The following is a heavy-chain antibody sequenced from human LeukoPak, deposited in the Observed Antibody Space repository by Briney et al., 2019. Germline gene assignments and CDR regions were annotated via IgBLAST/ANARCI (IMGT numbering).Heavy chain of an antibody. D-gene: IGHD3-22*01. CDR3: ARGSRTYYYDSSGYYGFDY. Sequence: QPGGSLRLSCAASGFTFTNFWMHWVRQTPGKGLVWVSRINGDGRSTTYADSVKGRFTISRDNAKNTLYLQMNSLRAEDTGVYYCARGSRTYYYDSSGYYGFDYWGQGTLVTVSS. V-gene: IGHV3-74*03. CDR1: GFTFTNFW. J-gene: IGHJ4*02. CDR2: INGDGRST.